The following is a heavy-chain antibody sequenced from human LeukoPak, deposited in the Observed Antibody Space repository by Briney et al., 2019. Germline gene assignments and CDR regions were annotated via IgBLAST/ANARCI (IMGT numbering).Heavy chain of an antibody. J-gene: IGHJ4*02. D-gene: IGHD3-10*01. CDR1: GFTFRTYA. CDR2: ISGSGGST. Sequence: GGSLRLSCAASGFTFRTYAMRWVRQAPGKGLEWVSAISGSGGSTYYTDSVKGRFTISRDNSKNTLYLQMNSLRVEDTAVYYCAKSRLYGSGSSSSDYWGQGTLVTVSS. V-gene: IGHV3-23*01. CDR3: AKSRLYGSGSSSSDY.